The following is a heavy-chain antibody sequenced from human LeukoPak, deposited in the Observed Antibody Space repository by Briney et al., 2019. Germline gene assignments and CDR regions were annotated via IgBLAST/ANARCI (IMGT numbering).Heavy chain of an antibody. CDR3: ARGGPYSSGWYGGPDY. Sequence: KSQGRVTITRDTSASTAYMELSSLRSEDTAVYYCARGGPYSSGWYGGPDYWGQGTLVTVSS. D-gene: IGHD6-19*01. J-gene: IGHJ4*02. V-gene: IGHV1-3*01.